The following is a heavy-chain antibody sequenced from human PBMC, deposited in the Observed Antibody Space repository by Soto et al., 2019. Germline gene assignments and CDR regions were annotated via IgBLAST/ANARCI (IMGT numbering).Heavy chain of an antibody. CDR3: ARGPPLFDP. Sequence: GGSLRLSCVASGFIFSTYSMNWVRQAPGKGLEWVSYISTGGTTIYYADSVRGRFTISRDNAKNSLYLQMNSLRDEDTAVYYCARGPPLFDPWGQGTLVTVSS. J-gene: IGHJ5*02. V-gene: IGHV3-48*02. CDR2: ISTGGTTI. CDR1: GFIFSTYS.